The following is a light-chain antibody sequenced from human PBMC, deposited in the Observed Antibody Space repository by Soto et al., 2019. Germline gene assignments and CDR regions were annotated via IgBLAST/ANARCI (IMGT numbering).Light chain of an antibody. CDR1: QSISSW. CDR2: KAS. V-gene: IGKV1-5*03. CDR3: QQYNSYSRT. Sequence: DIQMTQSHSTLSASVGDRVTITCRASQSISSWLAWYQQKPGKAPKLLIYKASSLESGVPSRFSGSGSGTEFTLNLSSLQPDDFATYYCQQYNSYSRTFGQGTKVEIK. J-gene: IGKJ1*01.